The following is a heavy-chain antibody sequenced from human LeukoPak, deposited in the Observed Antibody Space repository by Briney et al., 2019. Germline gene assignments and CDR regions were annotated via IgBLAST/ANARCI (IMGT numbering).Heavy chain of an antibody. CDR3: AKSRSYDSSGYYSY. J-gene: IGHJ4*02. V-gene: IGHV3-23*01. CDR1: GFTFSSYA. D-gene: IGHD3-22*01. CDR2: ISGSGGST. Sequence: GGSLRLSCAASGFTFSSYAMSWVRQAPGKGLEWVSAISGSGGSTHCADSVKGRFTISRDNSKNTLYLQMNCLRAEDTAVYYCAKSRSYDSSGYYSYWGQGTLVTVSS.